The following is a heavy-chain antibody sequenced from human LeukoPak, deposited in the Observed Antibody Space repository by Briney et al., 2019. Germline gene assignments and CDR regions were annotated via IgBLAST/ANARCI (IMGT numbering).Heavy chain of an antibody. CDR2: IYTSGTT. D-gene: IGHD3-10*01. J-gene: IGHJ4*02. CDR1: GGSISSYY. V-gene: IGHV4-4*07. CDR3: ARDRGFGELSSFDY. Sequence: SETLSLTCTVSGGSISSYYLSWIRQPAGKGLEWIGRIYTSGTTNYNPSLKSRVTMSVDTSKNQFSLRLSSVTAADTAVYYCARDRGFGELSSFDYWGQGTLVTVSS.